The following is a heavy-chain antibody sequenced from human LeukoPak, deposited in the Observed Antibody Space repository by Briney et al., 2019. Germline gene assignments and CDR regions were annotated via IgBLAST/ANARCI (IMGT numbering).Heavy chain of an antibody. D-gene: IGHD6-6*01. CDR3: ARGATIAAPFWFDP. CDR2: IYYSGST. Sequence: SETLSLTCTVSGGSISSGGHYWSWIRQHPGKGLEWIGYIYYSGSTYYNPSLKSRVTISVDTSKNQFSLKLSSVTAADTAVYYCARGATIAAPFWFDPWGQGTLVTVSS. V-gene: IGHV4-31*03. CDR1: GGSISSGGHY. J-gene: IGHJ5*02.